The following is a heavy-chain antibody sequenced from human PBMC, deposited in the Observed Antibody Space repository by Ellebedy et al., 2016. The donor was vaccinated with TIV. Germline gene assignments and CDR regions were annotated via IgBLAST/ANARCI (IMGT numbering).Heavy chain of an antibody. V-gene: IGHV4-34*01. CDR2: INHSGST. CDR3: ARAMSDYVWGSYRTDAFDI. Sequence: SETLSLTCAVYGGSFSGYYWSWIRQPPGKGLEWIGEINHSGSTNYNPSLKSRVTISVDTSKNQFSLKLSSVTAADTAVYYCARAMSDYVWGSYRTDAFDIWGQGTMVTVSS. D-gene: IGHD3-16*02. J-gene: IGHJ3*02. CDR1: GGSFSGYY.